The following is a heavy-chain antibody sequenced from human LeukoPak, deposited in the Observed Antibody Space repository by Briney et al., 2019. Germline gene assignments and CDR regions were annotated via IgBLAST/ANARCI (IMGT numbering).Heavy chain of an antibody. Sequence: GGSLRLSCAASGFTFSSYAMSWVRQAPGKGLEWVSAISGSGGSTYHADSVKGRFTISRDNSKNTLYLQMNSLRAEDTAVYYCAKTDEDCSSTSCHGYYFDYWGQGTLVTVSS. CDR2: ISGSGGST. V-gene: IGHV3-23*01. J-gene: IGHJ4*02. CDR1: GFTFSSYA. D-gene: IGHD2-2*01. CDR3: AKTDEDCSSTSCHGYYFDY.